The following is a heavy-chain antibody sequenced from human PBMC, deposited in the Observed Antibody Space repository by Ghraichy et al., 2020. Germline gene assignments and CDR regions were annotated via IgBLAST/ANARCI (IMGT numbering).Heavy chain of an antibody. V-gene: IGHV4-34*01. D-gene: IGHD6-6*01. CDR1: GGSFSGYY. J-gene: IGHJ4*02. Sequence: SETLSLTCAVYGGSFSGYYWSWIRQPPGKGLEWIGEINHSGSTNYNPSLKSRVIISVDTSKNQFSLKLSSVTAADTAVYYCVEYSSSSFDYWGQGTLVTVSS. CDR3: VEYSSSSFDY. CDR2: INHSGST.